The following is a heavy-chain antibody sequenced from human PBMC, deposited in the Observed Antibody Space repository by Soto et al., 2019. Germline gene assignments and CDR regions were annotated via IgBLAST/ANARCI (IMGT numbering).Heavy chain of an antibody. D-gene: IGHD3-3*01. V-gene: IGHV1-18*01. Sequence: ASVKVSCKASGYTFTSYCISWVREAPGQGLEWMGWISAYNGNTNYAQKLQGRVTMTTDTSTSTAYMELRSLRSDDTAVYYCARGPTYYDFWSGYPPPRTYGMDVWGQGAAVTVSS. CDR1: GYTFTSYC. CDR3: ARGPTYYDFWSGYPPPRTYGMDV. CDR2: ISAYNGNT. J-gene: IGHJ6*02.